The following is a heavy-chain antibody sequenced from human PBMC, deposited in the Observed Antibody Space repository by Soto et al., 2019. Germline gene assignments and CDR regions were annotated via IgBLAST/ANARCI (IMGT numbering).Heavy chain of an antibody. V-gene: IGHV4-30-2*01. CDR1: GGSISSGGYS. CDR2: IYHSGST. D-gene: IGHD6-6*01. J-gene: IGHJ5*02. CDR3: AREYSSSNWFDP. Sequence: SETLSLTCAVSGGSISSGGYSWSWIRQPPGKGLEWIGYIYHSGSTYYNPSLKSRVTISVDRSKNQFSLKLSSVTAADTAVYYCAREYSSSNWFDPWGQGTLVTVSS.